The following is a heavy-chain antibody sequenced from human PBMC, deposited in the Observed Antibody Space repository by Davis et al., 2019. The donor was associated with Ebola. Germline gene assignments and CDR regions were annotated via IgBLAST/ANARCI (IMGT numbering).Heavy chain of an antibody. V-gene: IGHV4-31*03. J-gene: IGHJ3*02. D-gene: IGHD3-22*01. Sequence: PSETLSLTCSVSGASITSSGYYWTWIRQHPAKGLEWIGYISYSGNPYYNPSLKSRVVVSLDTSQNQFSLKLSSVTAADTAVYYCARVMYEYHTSSYSTADAFDIWGQGTRVIVSS. CDR2: ISYSGNP. CDR1: GASITSSGYY. CDR3: ARVMYEYHTSSYSTADAFDI.